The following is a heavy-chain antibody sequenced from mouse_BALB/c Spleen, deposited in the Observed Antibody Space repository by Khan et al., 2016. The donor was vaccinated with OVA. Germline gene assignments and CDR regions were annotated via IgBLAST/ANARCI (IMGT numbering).Heavy chain of an antibody. CDR2: IYPYNDDT. J-gene: IGHJ2*01. V-gene: IGHV1S136*01. D-gene: IGHD2-14*01. CDR1: GYTFTSYV. Sequence: VQLQQSGPERVKPGASVKMSCKASGYTFTSYVMHWLRQKPGQGLEWIGYIYPYNDDTKYNAKFKGKATLTSDKSSSTAYMELSSLTSEDSAVNYCAKNDRYDVHYDYWGPGTTLTVSS. CDR3: AKNDRYDVHYDY.